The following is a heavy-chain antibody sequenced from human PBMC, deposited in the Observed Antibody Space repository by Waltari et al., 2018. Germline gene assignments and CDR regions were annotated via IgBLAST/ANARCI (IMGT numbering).Heavy chain of an antibody. V-gene: IGHV1-69*01. CDR1: GATFSSYA. CDR3: AGDYGAVAADWYFDL. D-gene: IGHD6-19*01. J-gene: IGHJ2*01. CDR2: IIPIFGTA. Sequence: QVQLVQSGAGVKKPGSSVKVSCKAHGATFSSYANGWVRQAPGQGLEWMGGIIPIFGTANYEQKFQGRVTITADESTSTAYMELSSLRSEDTAVYYCAGDYGAVAADWYFDLWGRGTLVTVSS.